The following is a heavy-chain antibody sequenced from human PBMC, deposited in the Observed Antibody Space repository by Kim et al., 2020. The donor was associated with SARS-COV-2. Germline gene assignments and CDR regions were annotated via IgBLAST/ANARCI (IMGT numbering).Heavy chain of an antibody. Sequence: SETLSLTCTVSGGSISNYYWSWIRQPPGKGLEWIGYIHSSGTTNYNSSLKSRVTISVDTSKNQFSLKLTSVTAADMAVYYCARLGEGAIKDWGQGTLVTVSS. D-gene: IGHD1-26*01. CDR2: IHSSGTT. CDR1: GGSISNYY. V-gene: IGHV4-4*09. J-gene: IGHJ4*02. CDR3: ARLGEGAIKD.